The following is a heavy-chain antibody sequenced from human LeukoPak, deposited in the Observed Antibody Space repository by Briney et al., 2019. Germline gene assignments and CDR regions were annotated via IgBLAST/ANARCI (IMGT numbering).Heavy chain of an antibody. J-gene: IGHJ4*02. CDR2: IHYTGST. Sequence: SETLSLTCTVSGGSISSGGYYWSWIRQHPGQGLEWIGYIHYTGSTYYNPSLQSRVTISIDTSKNQFSLKLSSVTAADTAVYYCARVGTYGSGSYLSWLDYWGQGTLVTVSS. V-gene: IGHV4-31*03. CDR3: ARVGTYGSGSYLSWLDY. D-gene: IGHD3-10*01. CDR1: GGSISSGGYY.